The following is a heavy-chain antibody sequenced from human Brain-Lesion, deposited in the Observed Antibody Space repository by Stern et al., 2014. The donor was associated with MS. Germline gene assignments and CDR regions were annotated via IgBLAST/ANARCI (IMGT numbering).Heavy chain of an antibody. D-gene: IGHD3-3*01. J-gene: IGHJ6*02. CDR2: INPNTGGT. Sequence: VQLGESGAEVKTPGASVKVSCKTSGYIFTGYYIHWVRQAPGQGLEWMAWINPNTGGTKNAQKFQGRVTMSRDMSISTAYVELSSLTSDDTAVYYCARDQRGITIFGVVTDYYYLGMDVWGQGTTVTVSS. V-gene: IGHV1-2*02. CDR1: GYIFTGYY. CDR3: ARDQRGITIFGVVTDYYYLGMDV.